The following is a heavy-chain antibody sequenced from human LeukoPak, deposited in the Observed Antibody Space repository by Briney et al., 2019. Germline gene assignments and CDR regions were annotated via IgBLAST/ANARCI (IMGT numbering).Heavy chain of an antibody. CDR3: ARGAHCTNGVCYYYYYGMDV. V-gene: IGHV4-59*12. CDR2: IYYSGRT. D-gene: IGHD2-8*01. CDR1: GDSISSYY. Sequence: SETLSLTCTVSGDSISSYYWSWIRQPPGKGLEWIGYIYYSGRTNYNPSLKSRVTISVDTSKNQFSLKLSSVTAADTAVYYCARGAHCTNGVCYYYYYGMDVWGQGTTVTVSS. J-gene: IGHJ6*02.